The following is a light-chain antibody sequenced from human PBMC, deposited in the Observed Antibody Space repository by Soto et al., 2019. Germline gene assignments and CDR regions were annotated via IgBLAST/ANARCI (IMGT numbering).Light chain of an antibody. CDR2: KAS. V-gene: IGKV1-5*03. J-gene: IGKJ2*03. CDR3: QQYNHWYS. Sequence: DIQMTQSPSTLSASVGDRVTITCRASQSISWWLAWYQLKPGKAPKLLIYKASSLQSGVPSRFSGSGSGTEFPLTINSLQPDDVATYYCQQYNHWYSFGQGTKLEIK. CDR1: QSISWW.